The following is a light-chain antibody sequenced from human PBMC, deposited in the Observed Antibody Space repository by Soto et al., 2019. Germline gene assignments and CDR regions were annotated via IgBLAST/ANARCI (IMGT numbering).Light chain of an antibody. Sequence: QSALTQPPSASGSPGQSVTISCTTTSGDLGDYNYVSWYRQHPGKAPKLMIYEVSKRPSGVPDRFSGSKSGYTASLTVSGLQAEDEADYYCSSYAGSNILVFGTGTKLTVL. CDR1: SGDLGDYNY. V-gene: IGLV2-8*01. J-gene: IGLJ1*01. CDR2: EVS. CDR3: SSYAGSNILV.